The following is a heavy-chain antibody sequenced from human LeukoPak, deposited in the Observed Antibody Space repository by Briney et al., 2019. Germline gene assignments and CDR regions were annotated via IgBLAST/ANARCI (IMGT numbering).Heavy chain of an antibody. CDR2: IYHSGST. CDR3: ARDRRWDYYFDY. Sequence: SGTLSLTCAVSGGSISSSNWWSWVRPPPGKGLEWIGEIYHSGSTNYNPSLKSRVTISVDTSKNQFSLKLSSVTAADTAVYYCARDRRWDYYFDYWGQGTLVTVSS. CDR1: GGSISSSNW. D-gene: IGHD1-26*01. J-gene: IGHJ4*02. V-gene: IGHV4-4*02.